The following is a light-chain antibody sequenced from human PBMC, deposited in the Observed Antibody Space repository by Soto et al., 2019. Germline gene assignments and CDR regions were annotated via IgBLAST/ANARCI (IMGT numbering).Light chain of an antibody. Sequence: EIVLTQSPGTLSLSPGERATLSCRASQSVSSSYLAWYQQKPGQAPRPLIYGASSRATGIPDRFSGSGSGTDFTLTISRLEPEDFAVYYCQHYYTSYTTFGQGTKVDIK. V-gene: IGKV3-20*01. CDR2: GAS. CDR1: QSVSSSY. J-gene: IGKJ1*01. CDR3: QHYYTSYTT.